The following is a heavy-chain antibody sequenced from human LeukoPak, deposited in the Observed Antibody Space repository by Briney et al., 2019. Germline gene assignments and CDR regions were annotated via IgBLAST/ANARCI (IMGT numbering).Heavy chain of an antibody. Sequence: GASVTVSCKASGYTFTSYYMHWVRQAPGQGLEWMGIINPRGGSTSYAQKFQGRVTVTRDTSTSTVYMELSSLRSEDTAVYYCARQSITIFGVVILFDYWGQGTLVTVSS. CDR1: GYTFTSYY. J-gene: IGHJ4*02. CDR2: INPRGGST. CDR3: ARQSITIFGVVILFDY. D-gene: IGHD3-3*01. V-gene: IGHV1-46*01.